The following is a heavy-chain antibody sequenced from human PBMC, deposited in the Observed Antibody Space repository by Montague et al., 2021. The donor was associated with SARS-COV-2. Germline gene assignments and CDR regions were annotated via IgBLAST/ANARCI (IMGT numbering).Heavy chain of an antibody. V-gene: IGHV4-39*01. CDR2: IYYSGST. Sequence: SETLSLTCTVSGGSISSSSYYWGWIRQPPGKGLEWIGNIYYSGSTYYNPSLKSRVTISVDTSKNQFSLKLSSVTAADTAVYYCARQKMGSVTDFRVVMHDRRFDYWGQGTLVTVSS. CDR3: ARQKMGSVTDFRVVMHDRRFDY. CDR1: GGSISSSSYY. J-gene: IGHJ4*02. D-gene: IGHD3-3*01.